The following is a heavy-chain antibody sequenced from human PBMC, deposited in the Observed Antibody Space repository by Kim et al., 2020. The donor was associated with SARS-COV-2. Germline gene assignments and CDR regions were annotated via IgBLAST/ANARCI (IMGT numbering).Heavy chain of an antibody. CDR3: AKGPRLWSGSEDIQVAS. CDR2: ISGSGGST. V-gene: IGHV3-23*01. D-gene: IGHD3-3*01. J-gene: IGHJ4*02. CDR1: GFTFSSYA. Sequence: GGSLRLSCAASGFTFSSYAMSWVRQAPGKGLEWVSAISGSGGSTYYADSVKGRFTISRDNSKNTLYLQMNSLRAEDTAVYYCAKGPRLWSGSEDIQVASWGQGTLVTVSS.